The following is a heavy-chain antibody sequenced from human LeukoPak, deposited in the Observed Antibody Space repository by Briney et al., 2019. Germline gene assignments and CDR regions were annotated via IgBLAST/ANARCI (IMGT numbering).Heavy chain of an antibody. CDR1: GFTFSSYG. CDR2: ISYDGSNK. CDR3: AKDRDFWSGYDGHYMDV. J-gene: IGHJ6*03. Sequence: GRSLRLSCAASGFTFSSYGMHWVRQAPGKGLEWVAVISYDGSNKYYADSVKGRFTISRDNSKNTLYLQMNSLRAEDTAVYYCAKDRDFWSGYDGHYMDVWGKGTTVTVSS. D-gene: IGHD3-3*01. V-gene: IGHV3-30*18.